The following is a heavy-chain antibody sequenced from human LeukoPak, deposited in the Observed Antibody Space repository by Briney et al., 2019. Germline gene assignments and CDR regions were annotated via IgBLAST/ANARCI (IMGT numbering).Heavy chain of an antibody. V-gene: IGHV1-24*01. Sequence: ASVKVSCKVSGYTFTELSMHWVRQAPGKGLEWMGGFDPEDGETIYAQKFQGRVTMTEDTSTDTAYMELSSLRSEDTAVYYCARATPRRWLRLGSYYFDYWGQGTLVTVSS. CDR2: FDPEDGET. J-gene: IGHJ4*02. D-gene: IGHD5-12*01. CDR3: ARATPRRWLRLGSYYFDY. CDR1: GYTFTELS.